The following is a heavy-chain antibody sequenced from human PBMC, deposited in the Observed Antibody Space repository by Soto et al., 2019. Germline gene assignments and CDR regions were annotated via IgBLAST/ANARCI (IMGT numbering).Heavy chain of an antibody. CDR2: ISSSGSTI. CDR1: GFTFSSYN. V-gene: IGHV3-48*01. J-gene: IGHJ4*02. Sequence: EVQVVESGGGLVQPGGSLRLSCVASGFTFSSYNMNWVRQSPGKGLEWVSHISSSGSTIYYADSVKGRFTISRDNAKNSLYLQINSLGAEDTAVYYCGGRFDYWGQGTLVTVSS. CDR3: GGRFDY.